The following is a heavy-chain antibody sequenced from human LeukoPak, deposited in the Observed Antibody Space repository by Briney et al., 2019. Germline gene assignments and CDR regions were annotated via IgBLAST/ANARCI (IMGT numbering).Heavy chain of an antibody. CDR2: IYTSGST. J-gene: IGHJ5*02. V-gene: IGHV4-4*07. D-gene: IGHD6-13*01. Sequence: SETLSLTCTVSGGSINSYYWSWIRQPAGKGLEWIGRIYTSGSTNYNPSLKSRVTMSVDTSKNQFSLKLSSVTAADTAVYYCARGIAAAFPGWFDPWGQGTLVTVSS. CDR1: GGSINSYY. CDR3: ARGIAAAFPGWFDP.